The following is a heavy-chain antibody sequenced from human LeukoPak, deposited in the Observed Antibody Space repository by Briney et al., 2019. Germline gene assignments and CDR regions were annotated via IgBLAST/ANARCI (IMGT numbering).Heavy chain of an antibody. V-gene: IGHV4-39*07. CDR3: ARPSRGAFDI. CDR2: IFYSGST. CDR1: GGSITSSSCY. D-gene: IGHD3-10*01. Sequence: SETLSLTCTVSGGSITSSSCYWGWIRQPPGKGLEWIGSIFYSGSTYHNAALKSRVTISVDTSKKQFSLKLSSVTAADTAVYYCARPSRGAFDIWGQGTMVTVSS. J-gene: IGHJ3*02.